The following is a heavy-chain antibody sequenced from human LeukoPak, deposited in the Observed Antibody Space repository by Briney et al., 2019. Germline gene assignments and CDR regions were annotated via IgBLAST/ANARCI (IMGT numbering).Heavy chain of an antibody. Sequence: GGSLRLSCAASGFTVSSNYMSWVRQAPGKGLEWASVIYSGGTTYYADSVKGRFTISRDNSKNTLYLQMNRLRAEDTAVYYCASISTVHAFDIWGQGTMVTVSS. J-gene: IGHJ3*02. CDR3: ASISTVHAFDI. V-gene: IGHV3-53*01. CDR2: IYSGGTT. CDR1: GFTVSSNY. D-gene: IGHD4-17*01.